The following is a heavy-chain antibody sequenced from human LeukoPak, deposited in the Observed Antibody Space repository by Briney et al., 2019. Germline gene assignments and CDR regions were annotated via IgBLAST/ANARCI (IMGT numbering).Heavy chain of an antibody. Sequence: SETLSLTCTVSGGSISSSSYYWGWIRQPPGKVLEWIGSNYYSGSTYFNPSLKSRVTISVDTSKNQFSLKLSSVTAADTAVYYCARSDYGDQVFDYWGQGTLVTVSS. V-gene: IGHV4-39*01. J-gene: IGHJ4*02. CDR1: GGSISSSSYY. D-gene: IGHD4-17*01. CDR2: NYYSGST. CDR3: ARSDYGDQVFDY.